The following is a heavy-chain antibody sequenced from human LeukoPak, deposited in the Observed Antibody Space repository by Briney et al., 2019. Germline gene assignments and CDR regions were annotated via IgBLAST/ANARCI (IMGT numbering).Heavy chain of an antibody. CDR3: AGRGSGSYFDF. V-gene: IGHV3-7*03. J-gene: IGHJ4*02. D-gene: IGHD3-10*01. Sequence: PGGSLRLSCAASGFTFITYWMSWVRQAPGKGLEWVANIKQDGSEKYYVDSVKGRFTISRDNSKNTLYLQMNSLRAEDTAVYYCAGRGSGSYFDFWGQGTLVTVSS. CDR2: IKQDGSEK. CDR1: GFTFITYW.